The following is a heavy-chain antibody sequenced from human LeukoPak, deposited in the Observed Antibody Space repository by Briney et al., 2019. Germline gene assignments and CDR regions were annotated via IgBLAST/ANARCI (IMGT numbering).Heavy chain of an antibody. J-gene: IGHJ3*02. CDR2: IWYDGSNK. Sequence: GGSLRLSCAASGFTFSSYGMHWVRQAPGKGLEWVAVIWYDGSNKYYADSVKGQFTISRDNSKNTLYLQMNSLRAEDTAVYYCAKEERDAFDIWGQGTMVTVSS. D-gene: IGHD1-1*01. CDR1: GFTFSSYG. V-gene: IGHV3-33*06. CDR3: AKEERDAFDI.